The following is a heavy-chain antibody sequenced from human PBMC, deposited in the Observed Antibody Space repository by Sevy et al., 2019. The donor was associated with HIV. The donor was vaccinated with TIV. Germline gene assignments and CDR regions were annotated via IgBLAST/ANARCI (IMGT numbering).Heavy chain of an antibody. CDR3: ARGEMATIMVQY. CDR2: ISYDGSNK. J-gene: IGHJ4*02. V-gene: IGHV3-30-3*01. Sequence: GSLRLSCAASGFTFSSYSMHWVRQAPGKGLEGVAVISYDGSNKYYADSVKGRFTISRDKSKNTLYLQMNSLRAEDTAVYYCARGEMATIMVQYWGQGTLVTVSS. CDR1: GFTFSSYS. D-gene: IGHD5-12*01.